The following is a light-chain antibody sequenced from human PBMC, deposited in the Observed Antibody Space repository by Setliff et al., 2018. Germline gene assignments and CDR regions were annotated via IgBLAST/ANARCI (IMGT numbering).Light chain of an antibody. CDR3: QQYYSSPRT. CDR2: WAS. J-gene: IGKJ4*01. Sequence: DIVMTQSPDSLAVSLGERATIDCKSSQNVLHSSNNKNYLAWYQQKPGQPPKLLIYWASTRESGVPDRFSGSGSGTDFTLTISSLQAEDVAVYYCQQYYSSPRTFGGGTKVDIK. CDR1: QNVLHSSNNKNY. V-gene: IGKV4-1*01.